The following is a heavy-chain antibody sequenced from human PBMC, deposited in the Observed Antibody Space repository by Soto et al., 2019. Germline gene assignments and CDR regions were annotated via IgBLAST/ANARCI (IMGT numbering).Heavy chain of an antibody. D-gene: IGHD2-21*02. Sequence: SGTLSLTCTVSGGSLSSSSYYWGWVRQPPGKGLEWIGYIYYSGSTNYNPSLKSRVTISVDTSKNQFSLKLSSVTAADTAVYYCARAAERVVTNWFDPWGQGTLVTVSS. V-gene: IGHV4-61*01. CDR2: IYYSGST. J-gene: IGHJ5*02. CDR1: GGSLSSSSYY. CDR3: ARAAERVVTNWFDP.